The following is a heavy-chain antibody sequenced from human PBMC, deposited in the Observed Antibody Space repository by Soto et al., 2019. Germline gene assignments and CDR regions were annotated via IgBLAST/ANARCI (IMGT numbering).Heavy chain of an antibody. Sequence: EVQLLESGGGLVQPGGSLRLSCAASGFTFSDYAMIWVRQAPGKGLEWVSAISGSDRSTYYADSVKGRFTISRDSSKNTLYLQMDSLRAEDTAVYYCAKDGARLQRYWYGSWGQGTQGTVSA. CDR3: AKDGARLQRYWYGS. V-gene: IGHV3-23*01. D-gene: IGHD6-25*01. J-gene: IGHJ5*01. CDR1: GFTFSDYA. CDR2: ISGSDRST.